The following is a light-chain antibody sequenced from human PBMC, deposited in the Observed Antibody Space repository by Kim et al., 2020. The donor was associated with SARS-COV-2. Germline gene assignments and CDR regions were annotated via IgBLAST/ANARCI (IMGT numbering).Light chain of an antibody. CDR2: AAS. J-gene: IGKJ1*01. CDR1: QGIRSY. CDR3: QQYYSFPWT. V-gene: IGKV1D-8*01. Sequence: AATGDRVTISCRMSQGIRSYLAWYQQKPGKAPELLIYAASTLQSGVPSRFSGSGSGTDFTLTISCLQSEDFATYYCQQYYSFPWTFGQGTKVEIK.